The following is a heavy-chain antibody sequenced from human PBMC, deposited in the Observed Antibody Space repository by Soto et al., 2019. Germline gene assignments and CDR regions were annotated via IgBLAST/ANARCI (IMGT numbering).Heavy chain of an antibody. Sequence: QVQLVQSGAEVKKPGASVKVSCKASGYTFTSYGISWVRQAPGQGLEWMGWISAYNGNTNYAQKLQGRVTMTTDTSTSTAYMELRSLRSDDTSVYYCARTTYYYDSSGPPCFDYWGQGTLVTVSS. CDR3: ARTTYYYDSSGPPCFDY. V-gene: IGHV1-18*01. CDR1: GYTFTSYG. J-gene: IGHJ4*02. D-gene: IGHD3-22*01. CDR2: ISAYNGNT.